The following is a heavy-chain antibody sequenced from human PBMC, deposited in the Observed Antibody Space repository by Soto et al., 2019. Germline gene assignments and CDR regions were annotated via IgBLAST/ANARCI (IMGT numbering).Heavy chain of an antibody. CDR1: GGSVSSGSYY. D-gene: IGHD3-3*01. Sequence: QVQLQESGPGLVKPSETLSLTCTVSGGSVSSGSYYWSWIRQPPGKGLEWIGYLYYSGSTNYNPSLKSRVSISVDTSKNQFSLKLSSVPAADTAVYYCARCIGVAMDVWGQGTTVTVSS. CDR3: ARCIGVAMDV. V-gene: IGHV4-61*01. J-gene: IGHJ6*02. CDR2: LYYSGST.